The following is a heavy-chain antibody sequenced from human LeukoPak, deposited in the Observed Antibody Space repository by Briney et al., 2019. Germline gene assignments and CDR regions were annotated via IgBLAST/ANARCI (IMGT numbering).Heavy chain of an antibody. CDR2: ISSSGSTI. Sequence: GGSLRLSCAASGFTFSDYYMSWIRQAPGKGLEWVSYISSSGSTIYYADSVKGRFTISRDNAKNSLYLQMNSQRAEDTAVYYCARDQRPYNWFDPWGQGTLVTVSS. J-gene: IGHJ5*02. V-gene: IGHV3-11*01. CDR3: ARDQRPYNWFDP. CDR1: GFTFSDYY.